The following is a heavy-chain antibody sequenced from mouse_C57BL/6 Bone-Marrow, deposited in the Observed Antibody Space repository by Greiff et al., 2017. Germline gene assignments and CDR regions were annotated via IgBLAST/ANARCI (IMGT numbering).Heavy chain of an antibody. V-gene: IGHV1-18*01. D-gene: IGHD2-4*01. CDR2: INPNNGGT. CDR3: AREGDYDDPFAY. CDR1: GYTFTDYN. J-gene: IGHJ3*01. Sequence: EVQVVESGPELVKPGASVKIPCKASGYTFTDYNMDWVKQSHGKSLEWIGDINPNNGGTIYNQKFKGKATLTVDKSSSTAYMELRSLTSEDTAVYYCAREGDYDDPFAYWGQGTLVTVSA.